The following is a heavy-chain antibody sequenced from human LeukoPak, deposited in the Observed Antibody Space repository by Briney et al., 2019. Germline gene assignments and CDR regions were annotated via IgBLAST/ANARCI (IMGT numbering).Heavy chain of an antibody. D-gene: IGHD3-3*01. CDR3: DTMDYYYGMDV. V-gene: IGHV4-59*12. CDR2: IYSSGRT. CDR1: GGSISSYS. Sequence: PSETLSLTCTVSGGSISSYSWSWIRQPPGKGLEWIGYIYSSGRTNHNPSLKSRVTISVDTSKNQFSLKLSSVTAADTAVYYCDTMDYYYGMDVWDQGTTVTVSS. J-gene: IGHJ6*02.